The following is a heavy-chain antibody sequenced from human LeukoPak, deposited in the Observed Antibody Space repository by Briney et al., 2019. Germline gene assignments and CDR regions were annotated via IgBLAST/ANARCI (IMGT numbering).Heavy chain of an antibody. CDR3: ARDPDSGSYQFDY. CDR1: GFTFSSYW. V-gene: IGHV3-74*01. Sequence: GGSLRLSCAASGFTFSSYWMHWLRQAPGRGLVWVSRINSDGSSTSYADSVKGRFTISRDNAKNTLYLQMNSLRAEDTAVYYCARDPDSGSYQFDYWGQGTLVTVSS. J-gene: IGHJ4*02. D-gene: IGHD1-26*01. CDR2: INSDGSST.